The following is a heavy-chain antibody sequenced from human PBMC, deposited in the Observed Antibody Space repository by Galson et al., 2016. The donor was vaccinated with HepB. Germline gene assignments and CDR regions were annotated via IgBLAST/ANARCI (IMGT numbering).Heavy chain of an antibody. D-gene: IGHD2-15*01. CDR2: FHGGANT. CDR1: GFSFNNSW. J-gene: IGHJ4*02. Sequence: SLRLSCAASGFSFNNSWMTWVRQAPGKGLEWVSMFHGGANTYYADSVKGRFTISRDTSKNTLYLQMNSLSVEDTAKYYCASRAAWGQGTLVTVSS. CDR3: ASRAA. V-gene: IGHV3-53*01.